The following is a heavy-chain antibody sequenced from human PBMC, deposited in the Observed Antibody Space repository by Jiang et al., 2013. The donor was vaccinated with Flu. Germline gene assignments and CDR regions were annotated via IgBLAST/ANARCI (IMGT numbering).Heavy chain of an antibody. Sequence: SGYTFTGYYMHWVRQAPGQGLEWMGWINPNSGGTNYAQKFQGWVTMTRDTSISTAYMELSRLRSDDTAVYYCAREYYDFWSGYLRAFDIWGQGTMVTVSS. J-gene: IGHJ3*02. V-gene: IGHV1-2*04. CDR1: GYTFTGYY. CDR2: INPNSGGT. CDR3: AREYYDFWSGYLRAFDI. D-gene: IGHD3-3*01.